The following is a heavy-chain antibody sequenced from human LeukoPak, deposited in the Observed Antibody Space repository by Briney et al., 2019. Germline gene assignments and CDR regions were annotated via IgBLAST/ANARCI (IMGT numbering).Heavy chain of an antibody. CDR2: IYYSGST. CDR3: ARHQSAAAGTEEFDY. Sequence: SETLSLTCAVYGGSFSGYYWSWIRQPPGKGLEWIGYIYYSGSTNYNPSLKSRVTISVDTSKNRFSLKLSSVTAADTAVYYCARHQSAAAGTEEFDYWGQGTLVTVSS. J-gene: IGHJ4*02. D-gene: IGHD6-13*01. V-gene: IGHV4-59*08. CDR1: GGSFSGYY.